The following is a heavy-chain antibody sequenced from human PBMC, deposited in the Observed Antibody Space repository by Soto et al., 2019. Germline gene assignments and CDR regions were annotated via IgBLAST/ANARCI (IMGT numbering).Heavy chain of an antibody. D-gene: IGHD3-3*01. CDR2: ISNDGTNK. Sequence: QVQLVESGGGVVQPGRSLRLSCAASGFAFSGFGMHWVRQAPGKGLEWVAVISNDGTNKNYADSVRGQVSISRDHTMNTLYQQIESLGAEDKAVDCCARSNWGSRDYDFSNDGFDFWGQGTMVPVSS. CDR1: GFAFSGFG. CDR3: ARSNWGSRDYDFSNDGFDF. J-gene: IGHJ3*01. V-gene: IGHV3-33*03.